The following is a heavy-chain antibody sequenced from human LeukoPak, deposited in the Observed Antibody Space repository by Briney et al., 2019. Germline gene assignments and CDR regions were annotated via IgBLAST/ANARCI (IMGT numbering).Heavy chain of an antibody. CDR2: IYYGGST. CDR1: GGSISSYY. V-gene: IGHV4-59*01. Sequence: SETLSLTCTVSGGSISSYYWSWIRQPPGKGLEWIGYIYYGGSTNYNPSLKSRVTISVDTSKNQFSLKLSSVTAADTAVYYCAREFGEFTNYYYYYYMDVWGKGTTVTVSS. CDR3: AREFGEFTNYYYYYYMDV. J-gene: IGHJ6*03. D-gene: IGHD3-10*01.